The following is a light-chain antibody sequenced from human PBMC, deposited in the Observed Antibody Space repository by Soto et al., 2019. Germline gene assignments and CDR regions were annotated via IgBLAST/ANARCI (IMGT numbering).Light chain of an antibody. Sequence: DIQMTQSPSFLSASVGDRLTITCRASQGISSYLAWYQQKPGKXPNXXIHTASTLQSGVPSRFSGSGSGTEFTITISSLQPEDFETYYCQQRNSYPITFGQGTRLEIK. J-gene: IGKJ5*01. CDR2: TAS. CDR1: QGISSY. CDR3: QQRNSYPIT. V-gene: IGKV1-9*01.